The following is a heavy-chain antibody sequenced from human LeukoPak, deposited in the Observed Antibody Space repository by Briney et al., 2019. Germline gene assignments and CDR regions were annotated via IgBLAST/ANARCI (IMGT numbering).Heavy chain of an antibody. CDR2: INPNSGGT. V-gene: IGHV1-2*02. CDR1: GYTFTGYY. D-gene: IGHD3-10*01. CDR3: ARAVYGSGSAYYYYYYMDV. Sequence: ASVKVSCKASGYTFTGYYMHWVRQAPGQGLEWMGWINPNSGGTNYAQKFQGSVTMTRDTSISTAYMELSRLRSDDTAVYYCARAVYGSGSAYYYYYYMDVWGKGTTVTVSS. J-gene: IGHJ6*03.